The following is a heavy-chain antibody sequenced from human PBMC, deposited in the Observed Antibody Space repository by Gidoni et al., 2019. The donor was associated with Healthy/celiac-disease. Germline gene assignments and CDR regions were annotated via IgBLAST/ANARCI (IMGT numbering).Heavy chain of an antibody. V-gene: IGHV1-3*01. CDR3: ARVGPEFYDSSGYYQNREEHEFDY. D-gene: IGHD3-22*01. J-gene: IGHJ4*02. CDR1: GYTFTSYA. Sequence: QVQLVQSGAEVKKPGASVKVSCKASGYTFTSYAMHWVRQAPGQRLEWMGWINAGNGNTKYSQKFQGRVTITRDTSASTAYMELSSLRSEDTAVYYCARVGPEFYDSSGYYQNREEHEFDYWGQGTLVTVSS. CDR2: INAGNGNT.